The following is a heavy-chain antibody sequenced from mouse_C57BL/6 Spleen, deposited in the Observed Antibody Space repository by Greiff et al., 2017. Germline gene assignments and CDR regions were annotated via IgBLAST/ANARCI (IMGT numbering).Heavy chain of an antibody. CDR2: IDPSDSYT. Sequence: QVQLQQPGAELVMPGASVKLSCKASGYTFTSYWMHWVKQRPGQGLEWIGEIDPSDSYTNYNQKFKGKSTLTVDKSSSTAYMQLSSLTSEDSAVYYCARSAYGNAYYFDYWGQGTTLTVSS. CDR1: GYTFTSYW. CDR3: ARSAYGNAYYFDY. J-gene: IGHJ2*01. V-gene: IGHV1-69*01. D-gene: IGHD2-1*01.